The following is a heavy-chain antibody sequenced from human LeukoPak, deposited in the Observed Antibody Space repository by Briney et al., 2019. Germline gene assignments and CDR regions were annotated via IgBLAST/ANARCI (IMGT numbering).Heavy chain of an antibody. J-gene: IGHJ3*02. CDR2: IYYSGST. CDR1: GGSISSSSYY. Sequence: SDTLSLTCTVSGGSISSSSYYWGWIRQPPGKGLEWIGSIYYSGSTYYNPSLKSRVTISVDTSKNQFSLKLSSVTAADTAVYYCARHARGAFDIWGQGTMVTVSS. CDR3: ARHARGAFDI. V-gene: IGHV4-39*01.